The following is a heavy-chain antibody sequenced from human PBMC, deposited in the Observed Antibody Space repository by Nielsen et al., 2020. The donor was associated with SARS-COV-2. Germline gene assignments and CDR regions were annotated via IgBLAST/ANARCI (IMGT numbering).Heavy chain of an antibody. CDR3: ARDQYSYGDMDYFDY. Sequence: GESLKISCSASGFTFGSYAMHWVRQAPGKGLEYVSAISSNGGSTYYADSVKGRFTISRDNAKNSLYLQMNSLRAEDTAVYYCARDQYSYGDMDYFDYWGQGTLVTVSS. CDR1: GFTFGSYA. J-gene: IGHJ4*02. V-gene: IGHV3-64*04. CDR2: ISSNGGST. D-gene: IGHD5-18*01.